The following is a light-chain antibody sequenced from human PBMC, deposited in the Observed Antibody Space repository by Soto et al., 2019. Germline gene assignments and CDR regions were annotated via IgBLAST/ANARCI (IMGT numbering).Light chain of an antibody. CDR2: KAS. J-gene: IGKJ1*01. CDR3: MQGTHWPPT. Sequence: DVVMTQSPLSLPVTLGQSASISCRSSQSVVYSDGIAYLSWFQQRPGQSPRRLIYKASNRDSGVQDRFSGSGSGTDFTLTISRVEAEDGGVYYCMQGTHWPPTFGRGTKVEIK. V-gene: IGKV2-30*01. CDR1: QSVVYSDGIAY.